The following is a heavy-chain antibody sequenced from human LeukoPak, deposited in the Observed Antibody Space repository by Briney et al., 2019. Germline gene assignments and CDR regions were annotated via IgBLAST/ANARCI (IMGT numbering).Heavy chain of an antibody. D-gene: IGHD3-10*01. CDR3: AALGFGDFSASDN. J-gene: IGHJ4*02. V-gene: IGHV3-15*01. CDR2: IKSKVYSATA. CDR1: GFNFNDAW. Sequence: GSLRLSCAASGFNFNDAWMDWVRQVPGKGLEWVGRIKSKVYSATADYAAPVMGRFTISRDDSKSTLYLQMNSLKIEDTAVYYCAALGFGDFSASDNWGQGTLVTVSS.